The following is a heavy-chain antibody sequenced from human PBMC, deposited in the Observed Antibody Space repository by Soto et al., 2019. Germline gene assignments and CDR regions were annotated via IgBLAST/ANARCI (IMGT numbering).Heavy chain of an antibody. Sequence: GXSVKGSCKASRYTFTTYDIPWGRQATGQGLEWMGWMNPNSGNTGYAQKFQGRVTMTRNTSISTAYMELSSLRSGDTAVYYCARGLIIRVWSFDPWGQGTLVTGSS. CDR1: RYTFTTYD. CDR3: ARGLIIRVWSFDP. CDR2: MNPNSGNT. V-gene: IGHV1-8*01. J-gene: IGHJ5*02. D-gene: IGHD3-10*01.